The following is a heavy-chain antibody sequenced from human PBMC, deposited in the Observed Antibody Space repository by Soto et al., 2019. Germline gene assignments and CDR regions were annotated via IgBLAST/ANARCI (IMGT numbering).Heavy chain of an antibody. CDR2: INPNSGGT. CDR3: ATLPPYYFDTSGYFLED. J-gene: IGHJ4*02. Sequence: ASVKVSCKASGYTFTGYYMHWVRQAPGQGLEWMGWINPNSGGTNYAQKFQGWVTMTRDTSISTAYMELSRLRYDDTAVYFCATLPPYYFDTSGYFLEDWGQGTLVTVSS. V-gene: IGHV1-2*04. CDR1: GYTFTGYY. D-gene: IGHD3-22*01.